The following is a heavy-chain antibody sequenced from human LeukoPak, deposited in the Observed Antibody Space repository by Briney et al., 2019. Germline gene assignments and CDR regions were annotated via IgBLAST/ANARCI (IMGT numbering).Heavy chain of an antibody. J-gene: IGHJ6*04. CDR3: AGDQGDCCGGSCYSAHYYYYGMDV. D-gene: IGHD2-15*01. CDR2: ISSSSSYT. V-gene: IGHV3-11*06. CDR1: GFTFSDYY. Sequence: GRSLRLSCAASGFTFSDYYMSWIRQAPGKGMEWVSYISSSSSYTNYADSVTGRFTISRDNAKNSLYLQMNSLRAEDTAVYYCAGDQGDCCGGSCYSAHYYYYGMDVWGKGTTVTVSS.